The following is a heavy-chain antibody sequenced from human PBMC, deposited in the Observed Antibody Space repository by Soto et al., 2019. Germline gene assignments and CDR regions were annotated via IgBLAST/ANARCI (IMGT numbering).Heavy chain of an antibody. CDR3: AREMVVVVAATSYYYYYMDV. J-gene: IGHJ6*03. CDR1: GFTFSSYW. CDR2: IKQDGSEK. D-gene: IGHD2-15*01. Sequence: EVQLVESGGGLVQPGGSLRLSCAASGFTFSSYWMSWVRQAPGKGLEWVANIKQDGSEKYYVDSVKDRFTISRDNAKNSLYLQMNSLRAEDTAVYYCAREMVVVVAATSYYYYYMDVWGKGTTVTVSS. V-gene: IGHV3-7*01.